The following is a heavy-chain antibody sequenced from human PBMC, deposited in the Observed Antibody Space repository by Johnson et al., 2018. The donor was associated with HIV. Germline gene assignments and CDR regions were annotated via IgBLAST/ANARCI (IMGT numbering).Heavy chain of an antibody. Sequence: VQLVESGGGLVQPGRSLRLSCAASGFTFDDYAMHWVRQAPGKGLEWVSGITLNSAGIGYANSVKGRFTISRDNAKNSLYLQMNSLRAEDTALYYCVKDYGGGVFDIWGQGTMVTVSS. CDR3: VKDYGGGVFDI. CDR1: GFTFDDYA. J-gene: IGHJ3*02. V-gene: IGHV3-9*01. CDR2: ITLNSAGI. D-gene: IGHD2-8*01.